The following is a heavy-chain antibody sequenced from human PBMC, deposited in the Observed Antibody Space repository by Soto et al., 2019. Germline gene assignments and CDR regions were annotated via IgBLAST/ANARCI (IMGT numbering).Heavy chain of an antibody. Sequence: SVKVSCKASGGTFSSYAISWVRQAPGQGLEWMGGIIPIFGTANYAQKFQGRVTITADESTSTAYMELSSLRSEDTAVYYCARFCRCSSTSCYKLSYYYYGMDVWGQGTTVTVS. CDR1: GGTFSSYA. CDR2: IIPIFGTA. J-gene: IGHJ6*02. CDR3: ARFCRCSSTSCYKLSYYYYGMDV. D-gene: IGHD2-2*02. V-gene: IGHV1-69*13.